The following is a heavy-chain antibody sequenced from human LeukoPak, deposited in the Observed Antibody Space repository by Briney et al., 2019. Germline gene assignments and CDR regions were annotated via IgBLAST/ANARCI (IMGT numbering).Heavy chain of an antibody. CDR3: AGGIAVAGY. V-gene: IGHV4-38-2*01. D-gene: IGHD6-19*01. J-gene: IGHJ4*02. CDR2: IYHSGST. Sequence: SETLSLTCAVSGYSISSGYYWGWIRQPPEKGLEWIGSIYHSGSTYYNPSLKSRVTISVDTSKNQFSLKLSSVTAADTAVYYCAGGIAVAGYWGQGTLVTVS. CDR1: GYSISSGYY.